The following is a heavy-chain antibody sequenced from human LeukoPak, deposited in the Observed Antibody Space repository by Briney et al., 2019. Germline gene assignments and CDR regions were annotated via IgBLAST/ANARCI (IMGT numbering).Heavy chain of an antibody. CDR1: GYTFTGYY. D-gene: IGHD6-13*01. V-gene: IGHV1-2*02. CDR3: ARGGVFIANNWFDP. J-gene: IGHJ5*02. Sequence: ASVKVSCKASGYTFTGYYMHWVRQAPGQGLEWMGWINPNSGGTNYAQKFQGRVTMTRDTSTSTAYMELSRLRSDDTAVYYCARGGVFIANNWFDPWGQGTLVTVSS. CDR2: INPNSGGT.